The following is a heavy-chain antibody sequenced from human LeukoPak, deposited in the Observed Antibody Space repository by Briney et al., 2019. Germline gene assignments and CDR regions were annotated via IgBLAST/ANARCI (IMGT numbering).Heavy chain of an antibody. CDR3: ARLIAAAGTAWLYCYYYYMDV. Sequence: PSETLSLTCTVSGGSISSGGYYWSWIRQHPGKGLEWIGYIYYSGSTYYNPSLKSRVTISVDTSKNQFSPKLSSVTAADTAVYYCARLIAAAGTAWLYCYYYYMDVWGKGTTVTVSS. V-gene: IGHV4-31*03. CDR2: IYYSGST. D-gene: IGHD6-13*01. J-gene: IGHJ6*03. CDR1: GGSISSGGYY.